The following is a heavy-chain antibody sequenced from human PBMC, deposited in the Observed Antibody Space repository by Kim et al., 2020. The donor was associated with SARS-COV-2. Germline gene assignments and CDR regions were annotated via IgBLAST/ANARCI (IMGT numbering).Heavy chain of an antibody. Sequence: SETLSLTCTVSGGSISSSSYYWGWIRQPPGKGLEWIGSIYYSGSTYYNPSLKSRVTISVDTSKNQFSLKLSSVTAADTAVYYCARSGSSWWAYYFDYWG. D-gene: IGHD6-13*01. J-gene: IGHJ4*01. CDR1: GGSISSSSYY. CDR2: IYYSGST. V-gene: IGHV4-39*01. CDR3: ARSGSSWWAYYFDY.